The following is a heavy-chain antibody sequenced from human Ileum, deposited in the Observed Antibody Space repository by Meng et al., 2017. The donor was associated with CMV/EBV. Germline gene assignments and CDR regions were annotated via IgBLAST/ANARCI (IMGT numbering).Heavy chain of an antibody. CDR1: GFTFGTSG. D-gene: IGHD5-18*01. CDR2: ISGSGTST. CDR3: AKDLDGTAVVAYFDY. V-gene: IGHV3-23*01. J-gene: IGHJ4*02. Sequence: SGFTFGTSGMSWVRQAPGKGLEWVSVISGSGTSTYYADSVKGRFTISRDNFKNTLFLQMNSLRAEDTAVYYCAKDLDGTAVVAYFDYWGQGTLVTVSS.